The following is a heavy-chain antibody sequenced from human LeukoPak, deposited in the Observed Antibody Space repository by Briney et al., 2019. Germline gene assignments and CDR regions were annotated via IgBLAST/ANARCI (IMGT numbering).Heavy chain of an antibody. V-gene: IGHV3-9*01. D-gene: IGHD1-26*01. Sequence: GGSLRLSCAASGFTFDDYAMHWVRQAPGKGLEWVSGISWNSGNMGYADSVKGRFTISRDNAKNSLYLQMNSLRAEDAALYYCAKDMGYSGSQGNDYWGQGTLVTVSS. CDR2: ISWNSGNM. CDR3: AKDMGYSGSQGNDY. CDR1: GFTFDDYA. J-gene: IGHJ4*02.